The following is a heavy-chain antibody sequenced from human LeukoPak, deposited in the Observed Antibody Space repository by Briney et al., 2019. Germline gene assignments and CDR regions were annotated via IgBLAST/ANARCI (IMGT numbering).Heavy chain of an antibody. J-gene: IGHJ6*02. Sequence: GASVKVSCKASGYTFTSYGISWVRQAPGRGLEWMGWISAYNGNTNYAQKLQGRVTMTTDTSTSTAYMELRSLRSDDTAVYYCARVSNSGYTYYYYGMDVWGQGTTVTVSS. V-gene: IGHV1-18*01. CDR2: ISAYNGNT. D-gene: IGHD5-12*01. CDR3: ARVSNSGYTYYYYGMDV. CDR1: GYTFTSYG.